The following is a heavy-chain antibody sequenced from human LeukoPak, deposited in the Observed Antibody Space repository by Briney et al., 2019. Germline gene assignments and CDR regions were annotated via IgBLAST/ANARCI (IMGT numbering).Heavy chain of an antibody. V-gene: IGHV1-18*01. CDR1: GYTFTSYG. J-gene: IGHJ3*02. CDR2: ISAYNGNT. CDR3: ARDLYDSTGYNVFDI. D-gene: IGHD3-22*01. Sequence: ASVKVSCKASGYTFTSYGTSWVRQAPGQGLEWMGWISAYNGNTNYAQKLQGRVTMTTDTSASTAYMELRSLRSDDTAVYYCARDLYDSTGYNVFDIWGQGTMVTVSS.